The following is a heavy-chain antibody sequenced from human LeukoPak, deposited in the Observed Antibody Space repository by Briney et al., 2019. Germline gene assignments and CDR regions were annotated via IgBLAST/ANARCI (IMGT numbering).Heavy chain of an antibody. CDR1: GFTFGDYL. CDR2: ISGGTT. Sequence: GGSLRLSCTASGFTFGDYLMSWFRQAPGKGLEWIGFISGGTTEYAASVKGRFTISRDDSTCVAYLQMNSLSSEDTAVYYCPRGSGWLSVYWGQGTLVTVSS. V-gene: IGHV3-49*03. J-gene: IGHJ4*02. CDR3: PRGSGWLSVY. D-gene: IGHD6-19*01.